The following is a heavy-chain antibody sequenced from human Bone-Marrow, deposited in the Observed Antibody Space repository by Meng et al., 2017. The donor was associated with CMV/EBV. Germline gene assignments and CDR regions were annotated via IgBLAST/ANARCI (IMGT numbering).Heavy chain of an antibody. V-gene: IGHV3-21*01. CDR1: GFTFSSYS. D-gene: IGHD2-2*01. CDR3: ARPLTMYQPPGV. Sequence: GESLKISCAASGFTFSSYSMNWVRQAPGKGLEWVSSISSSSSYIYYADSVKGRFTIPRDNAKNSLYLQMNSLRAEDTAVYYCARPLTMYQPPGVWGQGNLVTVSS. J-gene: IGHJ4*02. CDR2: ISSSSSYI.